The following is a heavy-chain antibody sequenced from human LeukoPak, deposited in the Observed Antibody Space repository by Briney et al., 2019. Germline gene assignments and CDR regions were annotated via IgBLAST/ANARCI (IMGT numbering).Heavy chain of an antibody. CDR3: AKGGSSAVAGNKNY. Sequence: GGSLRLSCAASGFTFSSYAMSWVRQAPGKGLEWVSAISGSTDRTYYADSVKGRFTVSRDNSKNTLYLQMNSLRAEDTAVYYCAKGGSSAVAGNKNYWGHGTLVTVSS. D-gene: IGHD6-19*01. V-gene: IGHV3-23*01. J-gene: IGHJ4*01. CDR2: ISGSTDRT. CDR1: GFTFSSYA.